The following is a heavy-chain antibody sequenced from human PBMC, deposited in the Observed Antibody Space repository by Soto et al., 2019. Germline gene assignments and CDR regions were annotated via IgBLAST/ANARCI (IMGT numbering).Heavy chain of an antibody. D-gene: IGHD4-17*01. CDR2: IYYSGST. CDR3: ARELGYGDYSAFDI. J-gene: IGHJ3*02. Sequence: QVQLQESGPGLVKPSQTLSLTCTVSGGSIGSGGYYWSWIRQHPGKGLEWIGYIYYSGSTYYNPSLKSRVTISVDTSKNQFSLKLSSVTAADTAVYYCARELGYGDYSAFDIWGQGTMVTVSS. V-gene: IGHV4-31*03. CDR1: GGSIGSGGYY.